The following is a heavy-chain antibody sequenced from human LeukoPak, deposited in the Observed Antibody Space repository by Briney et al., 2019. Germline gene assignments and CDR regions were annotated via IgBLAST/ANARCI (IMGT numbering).Heavy chain of an antibody. D-gene: IGHD4-23*01. Sequence: GGSLRLSCAASGFTFSSYGMHWVRQAPGKGLHWVAVISYDGSNKYYADSVKGRFTISRDNSKNTLYLQMNSLRAEDTAVYYCAKEILGGVTYFDYWGQGTLVTVSS. V-gene: IGHV3-30*18. CDR2: ISYDGSNK. J-gene: IGHJ4*02. CDR1: GFTFSSYG. CDR3: AKEILGGVTYFDY.